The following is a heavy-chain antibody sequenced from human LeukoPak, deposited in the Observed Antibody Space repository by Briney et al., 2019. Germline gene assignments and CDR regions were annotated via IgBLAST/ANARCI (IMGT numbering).Heavy chain of an antibody. CDR3: ARHVTYYYGSGSYPPYYYYYMDV. CDR1: GGSFSGYY. CDR2: INHSGST. Sequence: SETLSLTCAVYGGSFSGYYWSWIRQPPGKGLDWIGEINHSGSTNYNPSLKSRVTISVDPSKNQFSLTMSSVTAADTAVYYCARHVTYYYGSGSYPPYYYYYMDVWGTGTTVT. J-gene: IGHJ6*03. D-gene: IGHD3-10*01. V-gene: IGHV4-34*01.